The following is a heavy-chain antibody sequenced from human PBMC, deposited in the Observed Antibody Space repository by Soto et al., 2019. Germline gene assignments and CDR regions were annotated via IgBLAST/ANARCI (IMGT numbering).Heavy chain of an antibody. Sequence: GGSLRLSCAASGFTFSTSAMTWVRQAPGKGLEWVSAITGSGGGTYYADSVKGRFAISRDNSKNTLYLQMNSLRAEDTAVHYCASGAYSGSYSYAFDIWGQGTMVTVSS. CDR2: ITGSGGGT. J-gene: IGHJ3*02. CDR3: ASGAYSGSYSYAFDI. D-gene: IGHD1-26*01. CDR1: GFTFSTSA. V-gene: IGHV3-23*01.